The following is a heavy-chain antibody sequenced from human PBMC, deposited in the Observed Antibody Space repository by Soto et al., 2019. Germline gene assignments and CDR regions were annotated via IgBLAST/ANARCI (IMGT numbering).Heavy chain of an antibody. V-gene: IGHV1-18*04. CDR3: ARITGYSSGWFDF. D-gene: IGHD5-18*01. CDR1: GYPFSNHG. J-gene: IGHJ5*01. CDR2: ISTFNGNT. Sequence: QVQMVQSGAEVKKPGASVKVSCKASGYPFSNHGITWVRQVPGQGLEWMGWISTFNGNTNYAQKFQGRVTMTTDTSTNTADMEMRSLDSDATAVYYCARITGYSSGWFDFWGQRTLVTVSS.